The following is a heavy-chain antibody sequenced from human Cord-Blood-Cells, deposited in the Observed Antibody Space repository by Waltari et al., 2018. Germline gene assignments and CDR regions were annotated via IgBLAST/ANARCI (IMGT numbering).Heavy chain of an antibody. Sequence: EVQLVESGGGLVKPGGSLSLSCAASGFNLSNAWMSWVRQAPGKGLDWVGRIKSKTDGGTTDYAAPVKGRFTISRDDSKNTLYLQMNSLKTEDTAVYYCTTGRVAAGTDYWGQGTLVTVSS. D-gene: IGHD6-13*01. V-gene: IGHV3-15*01. CDR3: TTGRVAAGTDY. CDR2: IKSKTDGGTT. J-gene: IGHJ4*02. CDR1: GFNLSNAW.